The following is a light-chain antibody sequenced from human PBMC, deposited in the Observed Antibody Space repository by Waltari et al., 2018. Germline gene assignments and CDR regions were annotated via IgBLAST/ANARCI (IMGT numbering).Light chain of an antibody. CDR2: KAS. V-gene: IGKV1-5*03. CDR3: QQYNDWWT. Sequence: DTQMTQSHSTLSASVGDRVTITCRASQSISRWVAWYQQKPGKAPKLLIYKASTLESGVPSRFSGGGSGTEFTLTISSLQPDDFATYYCQQYNDWWTFGQGTKVEIK. CDR1: QSISRW. J-gene: IGKJ1*01.